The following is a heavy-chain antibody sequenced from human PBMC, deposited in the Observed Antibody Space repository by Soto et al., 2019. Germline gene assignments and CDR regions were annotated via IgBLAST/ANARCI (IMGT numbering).Heavy chain of an antibody. J-gene: IGHJ6*02. CDR3: AGQYSFGSYGMDV. D-gene: IGHD5-18*01. V-gene: IGHV4-59*08. CDR2: IYYSGST. Sequence: QVQLQESGPGLVKPSETLSLTCTVSGGSISSYYWSWIRQPPVKGLEWIGYIYYSGSTNYHPSLKSRVTISVDTAKNQFSLKLSSVTAADTAVYYCAGQYSFGSYGMDVWGQGTTVTVSS. CDR1: GGSISSYY.